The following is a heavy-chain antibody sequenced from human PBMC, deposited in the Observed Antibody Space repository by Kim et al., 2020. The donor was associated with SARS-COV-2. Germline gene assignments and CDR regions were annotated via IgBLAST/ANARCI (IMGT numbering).Heavy chain of an antibody. CDR2: IYSDGRRP. D-gene: IGHD3-10*01. CDR3: ARTIESSEGRGFDY. V-gene: IGHV3-74*01. CDR1: GFTFTDFW. J-gene: IGHJ4*02. Sequence: GGSLRLSCTASGFTFTDFWMHWVRQAPGKGLVWVSRIYSDGRRPSYADSVKGRFTISRDNAQNTVYLQMNSLRAEDTDLYYCARTIESSEGRGFDYWGQGTLVTVSS.